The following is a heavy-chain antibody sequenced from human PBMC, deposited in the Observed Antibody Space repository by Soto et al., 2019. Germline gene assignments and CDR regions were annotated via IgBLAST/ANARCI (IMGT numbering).Heavy chain of an antibody. Sequence: EVQLVESGGGFVQPGGSLRLSCAASGFSLRGYSMIWVRQAPGTGLEWVSYISGSGTTIYYADSVKGRFTISRDNAKNSVYLQMNSLGDEDTAVYYCARGAGYGDYGGYWGQGTLVTVSS. V-gene: IGHV3-48*02. CDR3: ARGAGYGDYGGY. J-gene: IGHJ4*02. CDR2: ISGSGTTI. CDR1: GFSLRGYS. D-gene: IGHD4-17*01.